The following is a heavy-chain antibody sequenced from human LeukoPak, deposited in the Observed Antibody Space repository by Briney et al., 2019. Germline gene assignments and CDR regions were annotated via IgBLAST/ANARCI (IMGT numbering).Heavy chain of an antibody. V-gene: IGHV5-10-1*01. Sequence: HGESLKISCKSSGYSFTTYWISWVRQMPGKGLEWMGRIDPSDSYTNYSPSFQGHVTISTDKSISTAYLQWNSLKASDTAIYYWSRKSWPGWNCHPHFDHRGQGTLVTVSS. D-gene: IGHD3/OR15-3a*01. J-gene: IGHJ4*02. CDR3: SRKSWPGWNCHPHFDH. CDR1: GYSFTTYW. CDR2: IDPSDSYT.